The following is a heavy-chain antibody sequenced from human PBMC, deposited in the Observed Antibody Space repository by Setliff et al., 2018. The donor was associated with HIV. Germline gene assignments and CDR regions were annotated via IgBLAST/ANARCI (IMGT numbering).Heavy chain of an antibody. J-gene: IGHJ4*02. D-gene: IGHD4-17*01. CDR1: GGSISSGSYY. Sequence: SETLSLTCTVFGGSISSGSYYWSWIRQPAGKGLEWIGHIYSSGSTNYNPSLKSRVTISADTSKNQFSLNLSSVTAADTAVYFCARVYYGDLEYWGQGALVTVSS. CDR2: IYSSGST. CDR3: ARVYYGDLEY. V-gene: IGHV4-61*09.